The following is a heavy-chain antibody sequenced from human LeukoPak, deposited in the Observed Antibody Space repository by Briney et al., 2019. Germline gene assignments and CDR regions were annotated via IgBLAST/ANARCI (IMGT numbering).Heavy chain of an antibody. CDR2: NNTDGTTT. CDR1: GFAFSSYW. Sequence: GGSLRLSCAASGFAFSSYWMHWVRQAPGKGLVWVSHNNTDGTTTTYADSVKGRFTISRDNAKNSLYLQMNSLRAEDTAVYYCARVGQGYDYVWGSYRYAFDIWGQGTMVTVSS. V-gene: IGHV3-74*01. D-gene: IGHD3-16*02. CDR3: ARVGQGYDYVWGSYRYAFDI. J-gene: IGHJ3*02.